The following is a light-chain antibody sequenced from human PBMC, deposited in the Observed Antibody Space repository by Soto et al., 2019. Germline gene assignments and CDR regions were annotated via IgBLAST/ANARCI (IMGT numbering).Light chain of an antibody. CDR1: QNINTY. Sequence: DIQMTQSPSSLSASVGDRITITCRASQNINTYLNWFQQKPGKAPSLLIYAASSLQRGVPSRFSASGSVTDFTLTINSLQPEDFAAYYCQQSYTTPYTFGHGTKVEIK. CDR2: AAS. V-gene: IGKV1-39*01. J-gene: IGKJ2*01. CDR3: QQSYTTPYT.